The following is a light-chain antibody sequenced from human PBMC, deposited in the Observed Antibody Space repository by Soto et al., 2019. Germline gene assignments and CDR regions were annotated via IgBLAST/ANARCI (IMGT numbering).Light chain of an antibody. CDR2: DND. V-gene: IGLV1-51*01. CDR1: ANIGNNL. CDR3: GTWDRGLMAVV. Sequence: QSVLTQPTSVSAAPGQKVTISCSATANIGNNLIFWYQHVPGTAPKLLIYDNDKRPSGIPDRFSGSKSGTSATLGITGLQTGDEAQYYCGTWDRGLMAVVFGGGTKLTVL. J-gene: IGLJ2*01.